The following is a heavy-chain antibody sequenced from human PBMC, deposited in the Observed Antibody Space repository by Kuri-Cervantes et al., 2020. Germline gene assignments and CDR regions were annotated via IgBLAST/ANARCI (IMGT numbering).Heavy chain of an antibody. V-gene: IGHV4-39*01. Sequence: SETLSLTCTVSGGSISSSSYYWGWIRQPPGKGLEWIGSISYSWSTYYNSSLKSRVTISVDTSKNQFSLKLTSVIAADTAVFYCARGGRPEYSSSSYAFDIWGQGTMVIVSS. J-gene: IGHJ3*02. CDR2: ISYSWST. D-gene: IGHD6-6*01. CDR3: ARGGRPEYSSSSYAFDI. CDR1: GGSISSSSYY.